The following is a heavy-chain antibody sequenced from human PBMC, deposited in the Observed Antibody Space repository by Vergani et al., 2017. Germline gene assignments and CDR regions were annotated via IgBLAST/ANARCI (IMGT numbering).Heavy chain of an antibody. CDR2: INAGNGNT. J-gene: IGHJ4*02. CDR3: AREGFYDYVWGSYRLRGGYYFDY. V-gene: IGHV1-3*01. CDR1: GYTFTSYA. Sequence: QVQLVQSGAEVKKPGASVTVSCKASGYTFTSYAMHWVRQAPGQRLEWMGWINAGNGNTKYSQKFQRRVTITRYTSASTAYMELSSLRSEDTAVYYCAREGFYDYVWGSYRLRGGYYFDYWGQGSLVTVSS. D-gene: IGHD3-16*02.